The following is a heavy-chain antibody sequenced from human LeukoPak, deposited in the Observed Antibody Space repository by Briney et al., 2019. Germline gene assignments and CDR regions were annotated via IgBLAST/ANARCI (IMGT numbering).Heavy chain of an antibody. D-gene: IGHD2-15*01. CDR3: AKSYCSGGSCYAFDI. CDR1: GFTFDDYA. V-gene: IGHV3-9*01. Sequence: PGGSLRLSCAASGFTFDDYAMHWVRQAPGKGLEWVSGISWNSGSTGYADSVKGRFTISRDNAKNSLYLQMNSLRAEDTALYYCAKSYCSGGSCYAFDIWGQGTMVTVSS. CDR2: ISWNSGST. J-gene: IGHJ3*02.